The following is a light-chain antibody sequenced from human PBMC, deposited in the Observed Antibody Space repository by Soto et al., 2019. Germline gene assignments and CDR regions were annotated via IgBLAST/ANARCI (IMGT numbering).Light chain of an antibody. CDR2: GAS. J-gene: IGKJ5*01. CDR1: QSVTSSL. V-gene: IGKV3-20*01. Sequence: EIVLTQSPGTLSLSPGERATLSCRASQSVTSSLLAWFQQKPGQAPRLLIYGASSRATGIPDRFIGSGSGTDFTLTISRLGPEDFAVYYCQQYSNSPSTFGQGTRLEMK. CDR3: QQYSNSPST.